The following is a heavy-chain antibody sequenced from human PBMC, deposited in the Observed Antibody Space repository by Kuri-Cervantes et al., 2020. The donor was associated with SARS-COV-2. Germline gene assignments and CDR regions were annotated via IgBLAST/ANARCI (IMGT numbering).Heavy chain of an antibody. Sequence: GESLKISCAASGFTFSKYAVHWLRQAPGKGLEWVAIISFDGIDKYYGDSVKGRFTISRDNSKNTLYLQMNSLRAEDTAVYYCASEDSGSYFRGRGMFDPWGQGTLVTVSS. CDR1: GFTFSKYA. CDR2: ISFDGIDK. CDR3: ASEDSGSYFRGRGMFDP. D-gene: IGHD1-26*01. J-gene: IGHJ5*02. V-gene: IGHV3-30*03.